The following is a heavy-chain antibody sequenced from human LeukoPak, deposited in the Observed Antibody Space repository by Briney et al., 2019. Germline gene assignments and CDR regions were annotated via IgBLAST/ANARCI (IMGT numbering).Heavy chain of an antibody. D-gene: IGHD3/OR15-3a*01. CDR1: GFTFSNHG. J-gene: IGHJ4*02. V-gene: IGHV3-30*02. Sequence: PGGSLRLSCTASGFTFSNHGMHWVRQAPGKGLEWVAFIRYDGITKYYADSVKGRFTISRDNSKNTLCLQMNSLRPEDTAVYYCARQTGSGLFILPGGQGTLVTVSS. CDR3: ARQTGSGLFILP. CDR2: IRYDGITK.